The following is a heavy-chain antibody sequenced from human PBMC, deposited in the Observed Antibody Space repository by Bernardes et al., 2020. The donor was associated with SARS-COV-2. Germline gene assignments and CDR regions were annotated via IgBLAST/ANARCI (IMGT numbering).Heavy chain of an antibody. V-gene: IGHV1-58*01. CDR2: IVVGSGNT. CDR3: AADRGGCSSTSCYYYYGMDV. D-gene: IGHD2-2*01. Sequence: VSCKASGFTFTSSAVQWVRQARGQRLEWIGWIVVGSGNTNYAQKFQERVTITRDMSTSTAYMELSSLRSEDTAVYYCAADRGGCSSTSCYYYYGMDVWGQGTTVTVSS. J-gene: IGHJ6*02. CDR1: GFTFTSSA.